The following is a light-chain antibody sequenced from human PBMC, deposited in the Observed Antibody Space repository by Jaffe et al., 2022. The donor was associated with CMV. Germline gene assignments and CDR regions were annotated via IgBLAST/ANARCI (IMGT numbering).Light chain of an antibody. Sequence: EIVLTQSPGTLSLSPGERATLSCRASQIFSRSYLAWYQQKPGQAPRLLIYAASSRATGIPDRFSGSASGTDFTLTISRLEPEDFAVYYCQQYSWSPFTFGQGTKLEIK. CDR3: QQYSWSPFT. V-gene: IGKV3-20*01. CDR1: QIFSRSY. J-gene: IGKJ2*01. CDR2: AAS.